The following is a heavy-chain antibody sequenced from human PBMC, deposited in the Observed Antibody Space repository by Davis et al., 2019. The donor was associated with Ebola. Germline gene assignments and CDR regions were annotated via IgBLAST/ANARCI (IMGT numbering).Heavy chain of an antibody. V-gene: IGHV3-30-3*01. CDR2: ISHDGSSR. J-gene: IGHJ4*02. CDR3: ARAGGGYVAEYYFDY. CDR1: GFTFSSYA. Sequence: GGSLRLSCAASGFTFSSYAMYWVRQAPGKGLEWVAVISHDGSSRDYADSVKGRFTISRDNSKNTLYLQMNSLRSEDTAVYYCARAGGGYVAEYYFDYWGQGTLVTVS. D-gene: IGHD5-12*01.